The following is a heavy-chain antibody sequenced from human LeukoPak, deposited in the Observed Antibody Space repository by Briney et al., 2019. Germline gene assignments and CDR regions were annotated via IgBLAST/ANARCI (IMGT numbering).Heavy chain of an antibody. CDR3: ARPNPYCSSTSCSFDY. CDR2: IYFSGST. CDR1: GGSISGYY. D-gene: IGHD2-2*01. Sequence: PSETLSLTCTVSGGSISGYYWSWIRQPPGKGLEWIGYIYFSGSTKYNPSLKSRVTISVDTSKNQFSLKLSSVTAADTAVYYCARPNPYCSSTSCSFDYWGQGTLVTVSS. J-gene: IGHJ4*02. V-gene: IGHV4-59*08.